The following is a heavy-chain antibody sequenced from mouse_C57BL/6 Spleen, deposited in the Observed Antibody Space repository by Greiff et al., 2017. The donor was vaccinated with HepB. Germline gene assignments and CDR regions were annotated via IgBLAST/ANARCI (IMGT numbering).Heavy chain of an antibody. CDR1: GFTFSDYG. J-gene: IGHJ2*01. CDR3: ARRSYYGSSLGY. D-gene: IGHD1-1*01. V-gene: IGHV5-17*01. Sequence: EVQRVESGGGLVKPGGSLKLSCAASGFTFSDYGMHWVRQAPEKGLEWVAYISSGSSTIYYADTVKGRFTISRDNAKNTLFLQMTSLRSEDTAMYYCARRSYYGSSLGYWGQGTTLTVSS. CDR2: ISSGSSTI.